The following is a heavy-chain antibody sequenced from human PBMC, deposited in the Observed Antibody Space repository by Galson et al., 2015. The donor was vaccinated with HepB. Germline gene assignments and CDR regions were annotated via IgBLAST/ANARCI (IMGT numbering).Heavy chain of an antibody. CDR3: AREDSVVTATRRYFDY. CDR2: ISYDGSNK. CDR1: GFTFSSYA. V-gene: IGHV3-30-3*01. Sequence: SLRLSCAASGFTFSSYALHWVRQAPGNGLEWVAIISYDGSNKYYADSVKGRLTISRDNSKNTVYLQMNSLRAEDTAVYYCAREDSVVTATRRYFDYWGQGTLVTVSS. D-gene: IGHD2-21*02. J-gene: IGHJ4*02.